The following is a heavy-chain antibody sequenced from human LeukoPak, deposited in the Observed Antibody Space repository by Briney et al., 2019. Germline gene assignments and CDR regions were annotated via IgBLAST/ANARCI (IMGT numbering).Heavy chain of an antibody. CDR2: IYHSGST. Sequence: SETLSLTCTVSGYSISSGYYWGWIRQPPGKGLEWIGSIYHSGSTYYNPSLKSRVTISVDTSKNQFSLKLSSVTAADTAVYYCATPDPYYDSSGYGLWGQGTLVTVSS. D-gene: IGHD3-22*01. CDR3: ATPDPYYDSSGYGL. CDR1: GYSISSGYY. V-gene: IGHV4-38-2*02. J-gene: IGHJ4*02.